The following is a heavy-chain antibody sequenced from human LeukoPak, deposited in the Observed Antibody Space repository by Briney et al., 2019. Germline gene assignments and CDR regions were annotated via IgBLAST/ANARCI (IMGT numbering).Heavy chain of an antibody. CDR2: IYSGGTT. D-gene: IGHD4-17*01. CDR3: ASKLTTGS. J-gene: IGHJ5*02. CDR1: GFTVSSNY. Sequence: GGSLRLSCLVSGFTVSSNYMSWVRQTPGKGLEWVSVIYSGGTTKYADSVRGRFTIYRDTSKNTLYLQMNSLRAEDTAVYYCASKLTTGSWGQGTLVTVSS. V-gene: IGHV3-66*01.